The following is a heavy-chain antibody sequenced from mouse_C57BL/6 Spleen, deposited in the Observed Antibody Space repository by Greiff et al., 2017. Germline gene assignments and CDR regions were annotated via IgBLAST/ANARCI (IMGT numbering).Heavy chain of an antibody. D-gene: IGHD1-1*01. CDR1: GYAFSSYW. CDR2: IYPGDGET. CDR3: TSPPFSYGSSGYAMDY. Sequence: QVQLQQSGAELVKPGASVKISCKASGYAFSSYWMNWVKQRPGKGLEWIGQIYPGDGETNYNGKVKGKVTLSADKSSSTAYMQVSSLTSEDSAVYCCTSPPFSYGSSGYAMDYWGQGTSVTVSS. J-gene: IGHJ4*01. V-gene: IGHV1-80*01.